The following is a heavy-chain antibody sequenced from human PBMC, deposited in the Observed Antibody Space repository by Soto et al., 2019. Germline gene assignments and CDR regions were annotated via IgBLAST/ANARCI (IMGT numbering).Heavy chain of an antibody. J-gene: IGHJ5*02. D-gene: IGHD3-9*01. V-gene: IGHV3-73*01. CDR1: GFTFSGSA. CDR3: TRQRTGYPNWFDP. Sequence: QAGGSLRLSCAASGFTFSGSAMHWVRQASGKGLEWVGRIRSKANSYATAYAASVKGRFTISRDDSKNTAYLQMNSLKTEDTAVYYCTRQRTGYPNWFDPWGQGTLVTVAS. CDR2: IRSKANSYAT.